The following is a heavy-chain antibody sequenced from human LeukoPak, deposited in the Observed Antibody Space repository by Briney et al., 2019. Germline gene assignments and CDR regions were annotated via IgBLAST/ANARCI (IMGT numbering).Heavy chain of an antibody. V-gene: IGHV4-34*01. D-gene: IGHD6-13*01. J-gene: IGHJ4*02. CDR2: INHSGST. CDR1: GGSFSGYY. Sequence: SETLSLTCAVYGGSFSGYYWSWIRQPPGKGLEWIGEINHSGSTNYNPSLKSRVTISVDTSKNQFSLKLSSVTAADTAVYYCARRGVAIAAAFNYWGQGTLVTVSS. CDR3: ARRGVAIAAAFNY.